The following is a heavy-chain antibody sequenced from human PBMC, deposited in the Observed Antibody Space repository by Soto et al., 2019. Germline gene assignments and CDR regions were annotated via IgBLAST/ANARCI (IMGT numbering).Heavy chain of an antibody. Sequence: GGALRLSSSASGFTFSGSAMHWVRQASGKGLEWVGRIRSKANSYATAYAASVKGRFTISRDDSKNTAYLQMNSLKTEDTAVYYCTRLSIAAAGPYYYYYGMDVWGQGTTVTVSS. CDR2: IRSKANSYAT. D-gene: IGHD6-13*01. CDR1: GFTFSGSA. V-gene: IGHV3-73*01. J-gene: IGHJ6*02. CDR3: TRLSIAAAGPYYYYYGMDV.